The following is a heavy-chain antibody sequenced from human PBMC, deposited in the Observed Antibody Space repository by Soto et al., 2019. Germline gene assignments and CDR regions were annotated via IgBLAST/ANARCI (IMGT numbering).Heavy chain of an antibody. V-gene: IGHV3-15*01. J-gene: IGHJ4*02. Sequence: GGSLRLSCATSGFTLINSWVSWVRQAPGKGLEWVGRIKSKSDGGTTDYAAPVKGRFTISRDDSRSTMYLHMNSLKTEDTAVYYCAASIFGVVFYYLDYWGQGILVTVSS. D-gene: IGHD3-3*01. CDR1: GFTLINSW. CDR3: AASIFGVVFYYLDY. CDR2: IKSKSDGGTT.